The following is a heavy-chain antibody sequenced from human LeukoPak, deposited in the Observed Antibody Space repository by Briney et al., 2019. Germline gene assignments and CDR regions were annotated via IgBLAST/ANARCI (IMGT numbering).Heavy chain of an antibody. CDR3: ARDYGDYGFDY. CDR1: GGSAHSGRYY. Sequence: SETLSLTCPASGGSAHSGRYYRNWIRQPPRKGLEWIGYIYYSGSTNYNPSLKSRVTISVDTSKSQFSLKLSSVTAADTAVYYCARDYGDYGFDYWGQGTLVTVSS. V-gene: IGHV4-61*01. D-gene: IGHD4-17*01. CDR2: IYYSGST. J-gene: IGHJ4*02.